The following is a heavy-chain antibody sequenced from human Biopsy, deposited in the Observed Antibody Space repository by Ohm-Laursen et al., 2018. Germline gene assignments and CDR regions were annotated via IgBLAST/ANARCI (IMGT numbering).Heavy chain of an antibody. Sequence: TLSLTCAVSGASISDYYCVWIRQPAGKGLEWIGLIFTSGGTTYNPSLKSRVTMSLDTSKNQFSLRLRSVTAADTAVYYCARDSPSYADYPFDYWGQGTLVTVSS. CDR1: GASISDYY. CDR3: ARDSPSYADYPFDY. J-gene: IGHJ4*02. V-gene: IGHV4-4*07. CDR2: IFTSGGT. D-gene: IGHD4-17*01.